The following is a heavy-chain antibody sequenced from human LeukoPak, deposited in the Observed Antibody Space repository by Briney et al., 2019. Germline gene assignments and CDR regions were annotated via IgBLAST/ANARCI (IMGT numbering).Heavy chain of an antibody. V-gene: IGHV1-69*13. CDR1: GGXFSSYA. D-gene: IGHD3-9*01. CDR3: ARAYPNYDNLRGHYYYYGMDV. J-gene: IGHJ6*02. CDR2: IIPIFGTA. Sequence: SVKVSCTASGGXFSSYAISWVRQAPGQGLEWVGGIIPIFGTANYAQKFQGRVTITADESTSTAYMELSSLRSEDTAVYYCARAYPNYDNLRGHYYYYGMDVWGQGTTVTVSS.